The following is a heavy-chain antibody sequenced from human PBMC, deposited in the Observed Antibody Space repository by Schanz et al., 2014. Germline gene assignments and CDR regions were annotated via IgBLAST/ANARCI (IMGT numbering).Heavy chain of an antibody. CDR2: IVPIAGIT. Sequence: QVHLVQSGAEVKKPGSSVKVSCKASGGTFSSDTFSWVRQAPGQGLEWMGRIVPIAGITNYAQRFQGRVTITADKSTSTAYMELSRLKSDDTAVYYCARAFGGYDPAGALDYWGQGTLVTVSS. CDR1: GGTFSSDT. CDR3: ARAFGGYDPAGALDY. D-gene: IGHD5-12*01. V-gene: IGHV1-69*02. J-gene: IGHJ4*02.